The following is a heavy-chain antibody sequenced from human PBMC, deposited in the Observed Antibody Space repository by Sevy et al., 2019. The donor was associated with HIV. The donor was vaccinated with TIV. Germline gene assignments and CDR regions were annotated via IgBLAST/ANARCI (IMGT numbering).Heavy chain of an antibody. CDR2: ISGGGGDT. Sequence: GGSLRLSCVASGFAFRSRAMSWVRQAPGKGLEWVSAISGGGGDTYYAPYVKGRFPISNSKDTLYLHLNSLRADDTAMFYCATVLRDYRDYLLAFWGQGTLVTVSS. J-gene: IGHJ4*02. CDR1: GFAFRSRA. V-gene: IGHV3-23*01. CDR3: ATVLRDYRDYLLAF. D-gene: IGHD4-17*01.